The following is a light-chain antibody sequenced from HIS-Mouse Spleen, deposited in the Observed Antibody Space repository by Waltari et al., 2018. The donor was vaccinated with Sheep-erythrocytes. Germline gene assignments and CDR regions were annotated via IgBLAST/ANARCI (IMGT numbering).Light chain of an antibody. Sequence: ELVLTPSPATLSFSPGESATLSCRASQSVSSYLAWYQQKPGQAPRLLIYDASNRATGIPARFSGSGSGTDFTLTISSLEPEDFAVYYCQQRSNWYTFGQGTKLEIK. J-gene: IGKJ2*01. CDR3: QQRSNWYT. CDR1: QSVSSY. CDR2: DAS. V-gene: IGKV3-11*01.